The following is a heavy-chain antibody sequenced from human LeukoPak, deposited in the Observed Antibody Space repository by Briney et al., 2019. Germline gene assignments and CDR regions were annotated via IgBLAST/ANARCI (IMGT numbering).Heavy chain of an antibody. Sequence: GGSLRLSCAASGFTFSSYAMHWVRQAPGKGLEWVAVISYDGSNKYYADSVKGRFTISRDNSKNTLYLQMNSLRAEDTAVYYCAPSREVTPFDYWGQGTLVTVSS. CDR2: ISYDGSNK. D-gene: IGHD2-21*02. CDR1: GFTFSSYA. CDR3: APSREVTPFDY. J-gene: IGHJ4*02. V-gene: IGHV3-30-3*01.